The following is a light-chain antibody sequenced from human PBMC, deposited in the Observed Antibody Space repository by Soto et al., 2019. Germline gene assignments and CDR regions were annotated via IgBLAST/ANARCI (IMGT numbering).Light chain of an antibody. CDR2: EDT. V-gene: IGLV2-23*01. Sequence: QSALTQPASVSGSPGQSITISCTGTSSDVGSYNLVSWYQQHPGKAPKLMIYEDTERPSGVSNRFSGSKSGNTASLTISGLQAEDEADYYCCSYAGSSTNYVFGTGTKVTVL. CDR3: CSYAGSSTNYV. CDR1: SSDVGSYNL. J-gene: IGLJ1*01.